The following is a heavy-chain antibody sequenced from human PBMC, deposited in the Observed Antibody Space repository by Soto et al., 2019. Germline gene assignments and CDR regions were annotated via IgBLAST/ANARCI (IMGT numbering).Heavy chain of an antibody. Sequence: QVQLVQSGAEVKKPGASVKVSCKASGYTFTGYYMPWVRQAPGQGLEWMGWINPNRGGTNYAQKCQGWVTMTRDTSISTAYMELSRLRSDDTAVYYCASSSLATMVRGVIGAPDYYGMDVWGQGTTVTVSS. J-gene: IGHJ6*02. V-gene: IGHV1-2*04. D-gene: IGHD3-10*01. CDR2: INPNRGGT. CDR3: ASSSLATMVRGVIGAPDYYGMDV. CDR1: GYTFTGYY.